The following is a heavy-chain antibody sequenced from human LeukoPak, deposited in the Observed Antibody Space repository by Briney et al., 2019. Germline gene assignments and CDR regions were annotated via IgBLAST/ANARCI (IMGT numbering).Heavy chain of an antibody. V-gene: IGHV1-69*06. CDR1: GDTFSSYA. J-gene: IGHJ4*02. D-gene: IGHD3-10*01. Sequence: SVKVSCKASGDTFSSYAINWVRQAPGQGLEWMGGIIPIFGTTKYAQKFQGRVTITADKFTSTVYMELSSLRSEDTAVYYCARGDYYGSGGFDYWGQGNLVTVSS. CDR3: ARGDYYGSGGFDY. CDR2: IIPIFGTT.